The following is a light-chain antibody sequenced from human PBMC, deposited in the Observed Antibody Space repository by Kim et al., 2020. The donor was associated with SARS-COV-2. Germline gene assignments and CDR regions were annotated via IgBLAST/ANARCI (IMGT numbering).Light chain of an antibody. CDR2: EDN. V-gene: IGLV6-57*03. Sequence: GKTVTISCTRSSGGIASNYVQWYQQRPGSAPTTGIYEDNQRPSGVPDRFSGSIDSSSNSASLTISGLKTEDEADYYCQSYDSSNWVFGGGTQLTVL. CDR1: SGGIASNY. CDR3: QSYDSSNWV. J-gene: IGLJ3*02.